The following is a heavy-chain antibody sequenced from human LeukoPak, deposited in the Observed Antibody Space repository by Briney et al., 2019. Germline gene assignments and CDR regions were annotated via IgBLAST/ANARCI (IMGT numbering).Heavy chain of an antibody. CDR1: GFSLSTSGMC. Sequence: SGPAQVKPTQTLTLTCTFSGFSLSTSGMCVSWIRQPPGKALEWLARIDWDDDKYYSTSLKTRLTISKDTSKNQVVLTMTNMDPVDTATYYCARIHYYDSSGYPIFDYWGQGTLVTVSS. CDR3: ARIHYYDSSGYPIFDY. V-gene: IGHV2-70*11. CDR2: IDWDDDK. D-gene: IGHD3-22*01. J-gene: IGHJ4*02.